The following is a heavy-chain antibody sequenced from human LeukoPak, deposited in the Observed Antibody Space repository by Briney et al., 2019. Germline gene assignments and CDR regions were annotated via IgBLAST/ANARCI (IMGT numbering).Heavy chain of an antibody. CDR2: INPNSADT. D-gene: IGHD3-3*01. CDR3: ATVPERRFLEWLPLVY. Sequence: ASVKVSCKASGYTFTGYYVHWVRQAPGQGLEWMGWINPNSADTNYAQKFQGRVTMTRDTSISTAYMELSRLRSDDTAVYYCATVPERRFLEWLPLVYWGQGTLVTVSS. V-gene: IGHV1-2*02. CDR1: GYTFTGYY. J-gene: IGHJ4*02.